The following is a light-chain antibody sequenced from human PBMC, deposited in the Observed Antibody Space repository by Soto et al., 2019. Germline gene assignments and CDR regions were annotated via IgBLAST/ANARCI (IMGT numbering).Light chain of an antibody. CDR3: AAWDDSLSGVV. V-gene: IGLV2-14*01. Sequence: QSALTQPASVSGSPGQSITISCTGTSSDVGGYNYVSWYQHHPGKAPKVMIYEVNNRPSGVSNRFSGSKSGNTASLTISGLQAEDEADYYCAAWDDSLSGVVFGGGTKLTVL. J-gene: IGLJ2*01. CDR2: EVN. CDR1: SSDVGGYNY.